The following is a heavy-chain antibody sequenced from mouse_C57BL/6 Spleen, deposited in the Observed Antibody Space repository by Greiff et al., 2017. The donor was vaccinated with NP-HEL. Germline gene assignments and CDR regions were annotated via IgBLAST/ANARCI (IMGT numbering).Heavy chain of an antibody. V-gene: IGHV1-53*01. J-gene: IGHJ4*01. CDR2: INPSNGGT. D-gene: IGHD1-1*01. CDR3: ARDCITTVVVRYYYAMDY. CDR1: GYTFTSYW. Sequence: QVQLQQPGTELVKPGASVKLSCKASGYTFTSYWMHWVKQRPGQGLEWIGNINPSNGGTNYNEKFKSKATLTVDKSSSTAYMQLSSLTSEDSAVYYCARDCITTVVVRYYYAMDYWGQGTSVTVSS.